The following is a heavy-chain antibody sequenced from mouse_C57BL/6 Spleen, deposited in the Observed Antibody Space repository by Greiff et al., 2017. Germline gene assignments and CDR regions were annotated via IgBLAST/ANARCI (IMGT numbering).Heavy chain of an antibody. D-gene: IGHD1-1*01. CDR2: IWSGGST. V-gene: IGHV2-2*01. Sequence: VQGMESGPGLVQPSQSLSITCTVSGFSLTSYGVHWVRQSPGKGLEWLGVIWSGGSTDYNAAFISRLSISKDNSKSQVFFKMNSLQADDTAIYYCARRYGSSLYAMDYWGQGASVTVSS. CDR1: GFSLTSYG. CDR3: ARRYGSSLYAMDY. J-gene: IGHJ4*01.